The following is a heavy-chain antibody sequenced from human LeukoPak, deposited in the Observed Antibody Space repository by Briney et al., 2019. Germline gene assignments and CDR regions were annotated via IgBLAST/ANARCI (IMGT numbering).Heavy chain of an antibody. CDR2: INSDGSST. CDR3: ARGRSSWFPQAMDV. J-gene: IGHJ6*03. Sequence: GGSLRLSCAASGFTFSSYWMHWVRQAPGKGLVWVSRINSDGSSTSYADSVKGRFTISRDNAKNTLYLQMNSLRAEDTAVYYCARGRSSWFPQAMDVWGKGTTVTISS. CDR1: GFTFSSYW. D-gene: IGHD6-13*01. V-gene: IGHV3-74*01.